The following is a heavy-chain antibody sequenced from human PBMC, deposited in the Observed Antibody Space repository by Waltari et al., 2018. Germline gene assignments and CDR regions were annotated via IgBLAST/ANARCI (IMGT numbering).Heavy chain of an antibody. CDR2: IIPFLCTA. CDR3: ARDQGRYCSGGSCYPDY. D-gene: IGHD2-15*01. CDR1: GGTFSSYA. V-gene: IGHV1-69*01. J-gene: IGHJ4*02. Sequence: QVQLVQSGAEVKKPGSSVKVSCKASGGTFSSYAISWVRQAPGQGLEWMGGIIPFLCTANDAQKFQGRFTMTADESTSTAYMELSSLRSEDTAVYYCARDQGRYCSGGSCYPDYWGQGTLVTVSS.